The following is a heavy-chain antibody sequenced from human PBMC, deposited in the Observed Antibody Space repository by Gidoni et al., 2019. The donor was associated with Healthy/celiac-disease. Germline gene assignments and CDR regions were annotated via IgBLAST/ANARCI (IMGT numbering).Heavy chain of an antibody. CDR3: ARGRGGNLRYYYYGMDV. J-gene: IGHJ6*02. CDR2: IQHSGST. CDR1: GGSFSGYY. Sequence: QVPLQQWGAGLLKPSETLSLPCAVYGGSFSGYYWSWIRQPPGKGLEWIGEIQHSGSTNYNPSLKSRVTISVDTSKNQFSLKLSSVTAADTAVYYCARGRGGNLRYYYYGMDVWGQGTTVTVSS. D-gene: IGHD2-21*02. V-gene: IGHV4-34*01.